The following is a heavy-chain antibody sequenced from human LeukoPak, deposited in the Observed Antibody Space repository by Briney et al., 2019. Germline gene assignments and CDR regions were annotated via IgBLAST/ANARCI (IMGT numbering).Heavy chain of an antibody. V-gene: IGHV1-69*06. J-gene: IGHJ5*02. CDR3: AREGNCSSTSCYGSSRVWFDP. CDR2: IIPIFGTA. CDR1: GGTFSSYA. D-gene: IGHD2-2*01. Sequence: GASVKVSCKASGGTFSSYAISGVRQAPGQGLEWMGGIIPIFGTANYAQKFQGRVTITADKSTSTAYMELSSLRSEDTAVYYCAREGNCSSTSCYGSSRVWFDPWGQGTLVTVSS.